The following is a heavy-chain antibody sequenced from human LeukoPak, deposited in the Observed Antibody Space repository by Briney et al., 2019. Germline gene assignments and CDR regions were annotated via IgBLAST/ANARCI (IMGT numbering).Heavy chain of an antibody. D-gene: IGHD3-10*01. CDR2: IYHSGST. CDR1: GGSISSGGYY. CDR3: ARCGGSGTYFFDY. V-gene: IGHV4-30-2*01. J-gene: IGHJ4*02. Sequence: SQTLSLTCTVSGGSISSGGYYWSWIRQPPGKGLEWIGYIYHSGSTYYNPSLKSRVTISLDRSKNQFSLKLTSVTAADTAVYYCARCGGSGTYFFDYWGQGTLVTVSS.